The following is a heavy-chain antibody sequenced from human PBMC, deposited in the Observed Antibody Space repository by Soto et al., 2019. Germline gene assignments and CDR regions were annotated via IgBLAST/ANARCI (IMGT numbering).Heavy chain of an antibody. CDR1: GGSFSGYY. D-gene: IGHD1-1*01. CDR3: AATNWNHNWFDP. Sequence: SETLSLTCAVFGGSFSGYYWSWIRQPPGKGLEWIGDINHRGSTNYNPSLKSRVTISVDTSKNQFSLKLSSVTASDTAVYFCAATNWNHNWFDPWGQGTLVTVSS. J-gene: IGHJ5*02. V-gene: IGHV4-34*01. CDR2: INHRGST.